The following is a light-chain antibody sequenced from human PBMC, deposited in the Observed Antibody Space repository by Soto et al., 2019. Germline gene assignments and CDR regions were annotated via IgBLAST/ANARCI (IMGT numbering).Light chain of an antibody. CDR1: QSVRSN. CDR2: SAS. V-gene: IGKV3D-15*01. CDR3: QQYNSWPLT. J-gene: IGKJ4*01. Sequence: EIVMTQSPATLSVSPGERATLSCRASQSVRSNLAWYQQMPGQPPRLLIYSASTRATSIPARFSGSGSGTEFALTVSSLQSEDFAVYYCQQYNSWPLTFGAGTKVEIK.